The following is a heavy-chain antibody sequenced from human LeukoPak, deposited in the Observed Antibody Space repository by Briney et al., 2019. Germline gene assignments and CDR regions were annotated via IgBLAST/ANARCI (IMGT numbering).Heavy chain of an antibody. D-gene: IGHD1-26*01. CDR2: IYTGGST. CDR3: ARDDSVSYSLYYYYYMDV. CDR1: GGSISSYY. V-gene: IGHV4-4*07. J-gene: IGHJ6*03. Sequence: SETLSLTCTVSGGSISSYYWSWIRQPAGKGLEWIGRIYTGGSTNYNPSLKSRVTMSVDTSKNQFSLKLSSVTAADTTVYYCARDDSVSYSLYYYYYMDVWGKGTTVTISS.